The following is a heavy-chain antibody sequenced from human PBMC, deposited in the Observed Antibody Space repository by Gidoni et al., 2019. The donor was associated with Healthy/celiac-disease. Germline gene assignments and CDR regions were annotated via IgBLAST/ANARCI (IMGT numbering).Heavy chain of an antibody. CDR2: IFSSDEK. D-gene: IGHD5-18*01. V-gene: IGHV2-26*01. J-gene: IGHJ4*02. CDR3: ARAWETAMVPFDY. CDR1: GFSPSNARMG. Sequence: QVTLKESGPVLVKPTETLTLTCTVSGFSPSNARMGVSRIRQPPGKALEWLAHIFSSDEKSYRPSLKSRRTISNDTSKRQVVLSMTNMDPVDTATYYCARAWETAMVPFDYWGQGTLVTVSS.